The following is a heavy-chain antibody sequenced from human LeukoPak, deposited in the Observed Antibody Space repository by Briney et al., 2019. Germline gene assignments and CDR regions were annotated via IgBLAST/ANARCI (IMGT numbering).Heavy chain of an antibody. CDR1: GFTFSSYS. CDR2: ISSSSSYI. Sequence: PGGSLRLSCAASGFTFSSYSMNWVRQAPGKGLEWVSSISSSSSYIYYADSVKGRFTISRDNAKNSLYLQMNSLRAEDTAVYYCRPAAIPYGDYAGYWGQGTLVTVSS. V-gene: IGHV3-21*01. D-gene: IGHD4-17*01. J-gene: IGHJ4*02. CDR3: RPAAIPYGDYAGY.